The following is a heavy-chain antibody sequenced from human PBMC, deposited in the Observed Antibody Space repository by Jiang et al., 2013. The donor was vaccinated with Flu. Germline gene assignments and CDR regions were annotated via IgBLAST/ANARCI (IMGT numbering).Heavy chain of an antibody. CDR1: GYVFTSYS. Sequence: GAEVKKPGASVTVACKASGYVFTSYSISWVRQVPGQGLEWMGWIRVHNGDTKYAEAFQGRVAMTSHTSTSTAYMELRGLSSDETAIYYCARDYSDSGIDYWGQGTLVTVSS. V-gene: IGHV1-18*01. J-gene: IGHJ4*02. D-gene: IGHD1-26*01. CDR2: IRVHNGDT. CDR3: ARDYSDSGIDY.